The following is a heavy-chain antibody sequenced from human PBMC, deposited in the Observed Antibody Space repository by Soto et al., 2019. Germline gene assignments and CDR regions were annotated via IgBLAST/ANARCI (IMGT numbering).Heavy chain of an antibody. Sequence: SETLSLTCTVSGGSISSYYWSWIRQPPGKGLEWIGYIYYSGSTNYNPSLKSRVTISVDTSKNQFSLKLSSVTAADTAVYYCARGHSSSWPRFDYWGQGTLVTVSS. J-gene: IGHJ4*02. CDR1: GGSISSYY. D-gene: IGHD6-13*01. V-gene: IGHV4-59*01. CDR3: ARGHSSSWPRFDY. CDR2: IYYSGST.